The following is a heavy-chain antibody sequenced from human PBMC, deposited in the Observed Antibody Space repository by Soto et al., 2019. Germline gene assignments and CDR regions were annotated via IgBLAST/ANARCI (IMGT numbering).Heavy chain of an antibody. V-gene: IGHV4-34*01. CDR2: INHSGST. CDR3: ARGGIGGQLLWFGELLSTYGYYFDY. D-gene: IGHD3-10*01. CDR1: GGSFSGYY. Sequence: SETLSLTCAVYGGSFSGYYWSWIRQPPGKGLEWIGEINHSGSTNYNPSLKSRVTISVDTSKNQFSLKLSSVTAADTAVYYCARGGIGGQLLWFGELLSTYGYYFDYWGQGTLVTVSS. J-gene: IGHJ4*02.